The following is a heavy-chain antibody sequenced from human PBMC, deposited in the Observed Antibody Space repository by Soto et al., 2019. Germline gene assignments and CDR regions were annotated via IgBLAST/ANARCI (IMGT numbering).Heavy chain of an antibody. J-gene: IGHJ4*02. Sequence: EVQLLESGGGLVQPGGSLRLSCAASGFTFSSYAMSWVRQAPGKGLEWVSVISGSGNSTYYADSVKGRFTISRDNSKNTLYLQMNSLGAEDTAVYDCANRSSGTDFDYWGQGTLVTVSS. CDR3: ANRSSGTDFDY. CDR1: GFTFSSYA. CDR2: ISGSGNST. V-gene: IGHV3-23*01. D-gene: IGHD1-1*01.